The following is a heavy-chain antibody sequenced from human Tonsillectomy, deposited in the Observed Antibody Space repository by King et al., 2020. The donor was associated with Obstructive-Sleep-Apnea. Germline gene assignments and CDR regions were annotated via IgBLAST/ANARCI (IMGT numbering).Heavy chain of an antibody. CDR2: IIPLFGIA. V-gene: IGHV1-69*01. J-gene: IGHJ6*02. CDR1: GGSLSNYA. Sequence: QLVQSGAEVKKPGSAVKVSCKASGGSLSNYAVSWVRQAPGQGLEWMGGIIPLFGIANYAQSFQARVTITADESTSTAYLELSSLRSGDTAIYYCARAGTVTHNHHFGMDVWGQGTTVTVS. CDR3: ARAGTVTHNHHFGMDV. D-gene: IGHD4-17*01.